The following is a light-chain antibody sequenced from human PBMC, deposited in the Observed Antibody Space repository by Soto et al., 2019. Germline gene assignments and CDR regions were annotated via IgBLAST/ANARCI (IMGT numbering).Light chain of an antibody. J-gene: IGLJ7*01. CDR2: EDN. CDR3: QSYDSSNHAV. V-gene: IGLV6-57*02. CDR1: SGSIASNY. Sequence: NFMLTQPHSVSESPGKTVTMSCTGSSGSIASNYVQWYQQRPGSAPTTVIYEDNQRPSGVPDRFSGSIDSSSNSASLTISGLKTEDEAVYYCQSYDSSNHAVFGGGTQLTVL.